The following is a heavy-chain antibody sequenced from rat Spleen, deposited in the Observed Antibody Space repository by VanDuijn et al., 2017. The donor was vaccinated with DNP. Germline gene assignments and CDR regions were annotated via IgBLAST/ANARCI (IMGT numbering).Heavy chain of an antibody. CDR1: GFSLSSYA. D-gene: IGHD1-11*01. CDR2: ISSGGDT. J-gene: IGHJ3*01. V-gene: IGHV2S12*01. Sequence: QVQLKESGPGLVQPSQTLSLTCTVSGFSLSSYAVSWVRQPPGKGLEWIAAISSGGDTYYHSALKSRLSISRDTSKSQVFLKMNSLQTEDTAIYFCIRALRLINYGGYAYWGQGTLVTVSS. CDR3: IRALRLINYGGYAY.